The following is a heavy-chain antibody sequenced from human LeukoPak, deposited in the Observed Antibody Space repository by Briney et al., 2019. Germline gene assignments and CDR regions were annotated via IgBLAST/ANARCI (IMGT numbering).Heavy chain of an antibody. CDR1: GGSFSGYY. V-gene: IGHV4-34*01. J-gene: IGHJ6*03. D-gene: IGHD3-10*01. Sequence: SETLSLTCAVYGGSFSGYYWSWLRQPPGKGLEWIGEINHSGSTNYNPSLKSRVTISVDTSKNQFSLKLSSVTAADTAVYYCARRNGAVSPYYHFYYMDVWGKGTTVTISS. CDR3: ARRNGAVSPYYHFYYMDV. CDR2: INHSGST.